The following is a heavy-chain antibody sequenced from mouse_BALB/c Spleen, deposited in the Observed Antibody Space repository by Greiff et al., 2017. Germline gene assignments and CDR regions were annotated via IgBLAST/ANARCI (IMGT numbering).Heavy chain of an antibody. CDR3: ARRGLVVAYDYAMDY. V-gene: IGHV5-17*02. CDR2: ISSGSSTI. Sequence: EVQGVESGGGLVQPGGSRKLSCAASGFTFSSFGMHWVRQAPEKGLEWVAYISSGSSTIYYADTVKGRFTISRDNPKNTLFLQMTSLRSEDTAMYYCARRGLVVAYDYAMDYWGQGTSVTVSS. J-gene: IGHJ4*01. CDR1: GFTFSSFG. D-gene: IGHD1-1*01.